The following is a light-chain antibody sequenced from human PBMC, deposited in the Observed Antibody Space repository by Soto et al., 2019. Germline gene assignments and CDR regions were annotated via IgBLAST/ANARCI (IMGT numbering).Light chain of an antibody. CDR3: QQYNNWPPWT. Sequence: EIVMTQSPATLSVSPGERATLSCRASESVGSKLAWYQQKPCQSPRLLISAASIRATGIPDRFSGSGSGTEFPLTISGVQFEDFAIYYCQQYNNWPPWTFGQGTTVEIQ. J-gene: IGKJ1*01. V-gene: IGKV3-15*01. CDR2: AAS. CDR1: ESVGSK.